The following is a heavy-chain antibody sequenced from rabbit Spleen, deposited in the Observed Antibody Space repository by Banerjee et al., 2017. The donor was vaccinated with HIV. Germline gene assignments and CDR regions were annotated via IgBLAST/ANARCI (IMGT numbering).Heavy chain of an antibody. CDR2: IYGGSSGST. J-gene: IGHJ4*01. D-gene: IGHD6-1*01. V-gene: IGHV1S45*01. Sequence: QEQLVESGGGLVQPEGSLTLTCTASGFSFSSSYYMCWVRQAPGKGLEWIACIYGGSSGSTYYASWAKGRFTISKTSSTTVTLQMTSLTAADTATYFCATDEYVNSYWGLWGPGTLVTVS. CDR3: ATDEYVNSYWGL. CDR1: GFSFSSSYY.